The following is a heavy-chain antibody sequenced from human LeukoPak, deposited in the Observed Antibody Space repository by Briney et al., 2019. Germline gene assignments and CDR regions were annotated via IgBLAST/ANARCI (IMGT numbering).Heavy chain of an antibody. J-gene: IGHJ3*02. CDR1: GYTFTGYY. D-gene: IGHD1-14*01. CDR3: ARDSPDNAFDI. V-gene: IGHV1-2*02. CDR2: INPNSGGT. Sequence: ASVKVSCKASGYTFTGYYMHWARQAPGQGLEWMGWINPNSGGTNYAQKFQGRVTMTRDTSISTACMELSRLRSDDTAVYYCARDSPDNAFDIWGQGTMVTVSS.